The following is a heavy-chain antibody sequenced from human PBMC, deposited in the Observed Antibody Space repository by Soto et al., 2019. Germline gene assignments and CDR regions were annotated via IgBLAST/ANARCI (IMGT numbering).Heavy chain of an antibody. CDR2: IWYDGSNK. V-gene: IGHV3-33*01. J-gene: IGHJ6*02. Sequence: QVQLVESGGGVVQPGRSLRLSCAASGFTFSSYGMHWVRQAPGKGLEWVAGIWYDGSNKYYADSVKGRFTISRDNSKNTLYLQMNSLRAEDTAVYYCARDLAYKYCSSTSCPEYYYYGMDVWGQGTTVTVSS. D-gene: IGHD2-2*01. CDR1: GFTFSSYG. CDR3: ARDLAYKYCSSTSCPEYYYYGMDV.